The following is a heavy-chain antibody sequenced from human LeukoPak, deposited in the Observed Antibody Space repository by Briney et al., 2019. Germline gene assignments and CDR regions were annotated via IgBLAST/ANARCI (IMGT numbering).Heavy chain of an antibody. CDR3: ARDQRSRRDGYNLLAY. D-gene: IGHD5-24*01. V-gene: IGHV3-48*03. CDR2: ISSSGSTI. Sequence: GGSLRLSCAASGFTFSSHEMNWVRQAPGKGLEWVSYISSSGSTIYYADSVKGRFTISRDNAKNSLYLQMNSLRAEDTAVYYCARDQRSRRDGYNLLAYWGQGTLVTVSS. J-gene: IGHJ4*02. CDR1: GFTFSSHE.